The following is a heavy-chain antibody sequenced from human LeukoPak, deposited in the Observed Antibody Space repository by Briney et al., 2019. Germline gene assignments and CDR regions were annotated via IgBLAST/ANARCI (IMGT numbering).Heavy chain of an antibody. CDR1: GGSISSYY. CDR2: IYYSGST. CDR3: ARDHSPYGMDV. J-gene: IGHJ6*04. D-gene: IGHD2-21*01. Sequence: SETLSPTCTVSGGSISSYYWSWIRQPPGKGLEWIGYIYYSGSTNYNPSLKSRVTISVDTSKNQFSLKLSSVTAADTAVYYCARDHSPYGMDVWGKGTTVTVSS. V-gene: IGHV4-59*01.